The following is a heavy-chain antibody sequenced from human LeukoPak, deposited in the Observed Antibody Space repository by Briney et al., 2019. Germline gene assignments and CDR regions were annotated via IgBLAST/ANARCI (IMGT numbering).Heavy chain of an antibody. CDR1: GFTFSSYG. J-gene: IGHJ6*03. CDR3: ARDPYSGSYGDYYYYYMDL. D-gene: IGHD1-26*01. Sequence: GGSLRLSCAASGFTFSSYGMHWVRQAPGKGLEWVSSITSSSGYIYYADSVKGRFTISRDNAKNSLYLQMNSLRAEDTAVYYCARDPYSGSYGDYYYYYMDLWGQGTTVTISS. V-gene: IGHV3-21*01. CDR2: ITSSSGYI.